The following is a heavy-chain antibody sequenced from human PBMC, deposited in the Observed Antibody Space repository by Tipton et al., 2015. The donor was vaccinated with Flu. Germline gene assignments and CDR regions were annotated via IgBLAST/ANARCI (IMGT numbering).Heavy chain of an antibody. CDR3: ARDVAAIPAAIRD. CDR2: IYPSGTT. CDR1: SGSIRSTNYF. D-gene: IGHD2-2*02. J-gene: IGHJ4*02. V-gene: IGHV4-39*07. Sequence: TLSLTCTVSSGSIRSTNYFCAWIRQPPGKGLELIGNIYPSGTTYYNPSLKSRVTISVDTSKSQFSLKLSSVTAADTAVYYCARDVAAIPAAIRDWGQGTLVTVSS.